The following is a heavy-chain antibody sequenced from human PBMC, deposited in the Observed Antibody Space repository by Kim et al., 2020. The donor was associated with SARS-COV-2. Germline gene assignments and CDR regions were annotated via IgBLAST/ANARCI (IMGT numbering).Heavy chain of an antibody. CDR2: ISWNSASI. Sequence: GGSLRLSCAASGFTFDDYAMHWVRQAPGKGLEWVSGISWNSASIDYADSVKGRFTISRDNAKNSLYLQVNSLRGEDTALYYCAKASCTGGTCYSLDYWGQGTLVTVSS. CDR3: AKASCTGGTCYSLDY. CDR1: GFTFDDYA. J-gene: IGHJ4*02. V-gene: IGHV3-9*01. D-gene: IGHD2-15*01.